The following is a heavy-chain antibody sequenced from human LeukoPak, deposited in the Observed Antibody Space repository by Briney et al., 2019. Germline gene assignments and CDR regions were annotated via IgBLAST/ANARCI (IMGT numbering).Heavy chain of an antibody. CDR3: AKQLGYCSDGSCYFPY. V-gene: IGHV3-23*01. CDR2: ISNNGGYT. D-gene: IGHD2-15*01. CDR1: GFTFSSSA. Sequence: GGSLRLSCAGSGFTFSSSAMSWVRQDPGKGLEWVSAISNNGGYTYYADSVQGRFTISRDNSKSTLCLQMNSLRAEDTAVYYCAKQLGYCSDGSCYFPYWGQGTLVTVSS. J-gene: IGHJ4*02.